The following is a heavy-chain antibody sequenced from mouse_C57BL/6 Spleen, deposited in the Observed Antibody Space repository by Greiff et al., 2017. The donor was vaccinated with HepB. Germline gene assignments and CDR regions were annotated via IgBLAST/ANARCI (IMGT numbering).Heavy chain of an antibody. V-gene: IGHV5-16*01. CDR3: ARYDYGWYFDV. D-gene: IGHD2-4*01. Sequence: EVKLMESEGGLVQPGSSMKLSCTASGFTFSDYYMAWVRQVPEKGLEWVANINYDGSSTYYLDSLKSRFIISRDNAKNILYLQMSSLKSEDTATYYCARYDYGWYFDVWGTGTTVTVSS. J-gene: IGHJ1*03. CDR1: GFTFSDYY. CDR2: INYDGSST.